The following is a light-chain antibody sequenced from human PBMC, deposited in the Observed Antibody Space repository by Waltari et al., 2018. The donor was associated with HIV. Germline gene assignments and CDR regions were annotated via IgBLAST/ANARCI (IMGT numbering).Light chain of an antibody. CDR3: QSSDSTLSGSV. CDR2: NTN. J-gene: IGLJ2*01. Sequence: QSVLTQPPSVSGAPGQWVTLPCTGGNSNIGTHEVHWYQQLPGKAPQLLIYNTNTRPSGVPYRFSGSKSGTSSSRAITGLQAEDEADYYCQSSDSTLSGSVFGGGTKLTVL. CDR1: NSNIGTHE. V-gene: IGLV1-40*01.